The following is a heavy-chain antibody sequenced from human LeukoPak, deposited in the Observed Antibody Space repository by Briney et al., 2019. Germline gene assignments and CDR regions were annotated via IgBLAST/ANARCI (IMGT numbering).Heavy chain of an antibody. V-gene: IGHV3-23*01. CDR1: GFTFSSYA. D-gene: IGHD1-26*01. Sequence: GGSLRLSCAASGFTFSSYAMSWVRQAPGKGLEWVSAISGSGGSTYYADSVKGRFTISRDNSKNTLYLQMNSLKAEDTAIYYCAREVGTPQAFDIWGQGTMVTVSS. J-gene: IGHJ3*02. CDR3: AREVGTPQAFDI. CDR2: ISGSGGST.